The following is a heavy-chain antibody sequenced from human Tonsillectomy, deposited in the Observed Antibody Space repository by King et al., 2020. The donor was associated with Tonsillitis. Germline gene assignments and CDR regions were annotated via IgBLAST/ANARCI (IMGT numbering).Heavy chain of an antibody. V-gene: IGHV3-11*01. CDR3: AREVWAPGFHYYYGMDV. J-gene: IGHJ6*02. D-gene: IGHD3-16*01. CDR1: GFTFSDYY. CDR2: ISSSGSNI. Sequence: VQLVEFGGGLVKPGGSLRLSCAASGFTFSDYYMSWIRQAPGKGLEWVSYISSSGSNINYADSVKGRFTISRDNAKNSLYLQMDSLRAEDTAEYYCAREVWAPGFHYYYGMDVWGQGTTVTVSS.